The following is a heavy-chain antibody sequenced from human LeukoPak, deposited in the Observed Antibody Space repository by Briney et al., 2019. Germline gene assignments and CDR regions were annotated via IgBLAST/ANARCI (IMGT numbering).Heavy chain of an antibody. D-gene: IGHD6-13*01. Sequence: EASVNVSCKASGGTFSSYAISWVRQAPGQGLEWMGGINPIFGTANYAQKFQGRVTITADKSASTAYMELSSLRSEDTAVYYCARGGDRYSSSWSLYWGQGTLVTVSS. CDR2: INPIFGTA. J-gene: IGHJ4*02. V-gene: IGHV1-69*06. CDR1: GGTFSSYA. CDR3: ARGGDRYSSSWSLY.